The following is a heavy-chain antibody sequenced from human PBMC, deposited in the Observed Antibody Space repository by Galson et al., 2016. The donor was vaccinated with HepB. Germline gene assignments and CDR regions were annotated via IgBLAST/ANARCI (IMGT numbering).Heavy chain of an antibody. CDR3: AKGYYYMDV. CDR2: ITSDGNNK. V-gene: IGHV3-30*18. Sequence: SLRLSCAASGFTFSDYGMHWVRQAPGKGLEWVAVITSDGNNKYYEESVKGRFTISRDNSKNTLYLQMNTLRPEDTAVYYCAKGYYYMDVWGKGTTVTVSS. J-gene: IGHJ6*03. CDR1: GFTFSDYG.